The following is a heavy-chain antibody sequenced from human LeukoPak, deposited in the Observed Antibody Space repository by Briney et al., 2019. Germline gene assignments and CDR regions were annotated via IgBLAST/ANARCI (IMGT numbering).Heavy chain of an antibody. CDR1: GFIFSGDF. J-gene: IGHJ4*02. CDR2: IYSDGST. D-gene: IGHD1-26*01. Sequence: GGSLRLSCAASGFIFSGDFMSWVRQAPGKGLEWASVIYSDGSTYYADSVKGRFTISRDNSKNTLDLQMTGLRAEDTAVYYCARERGRGRDSPRFDYWGQGTLVTVSS. V-gene: IGHV3-53*01. CDR3: ARERGRGRDSPRFDY.